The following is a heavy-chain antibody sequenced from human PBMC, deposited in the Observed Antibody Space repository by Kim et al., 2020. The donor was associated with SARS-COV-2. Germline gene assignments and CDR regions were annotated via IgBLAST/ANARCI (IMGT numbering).Heavy chain of an antibody. V-gene: IGHV4-39*01. Sequence: SETLSLTCTVSGGSISSSTYYWGWIRQSPGKGLEWIGSIHYSGSTYYNPSPKSRVTMSIDTSRNQFSLKLISVTAADTAIYYCARHPWTVVAATKRNWFDPWGQGALVIVSS. CDR3: ARHPWTVVAATKRNWFDP. CDR2: IHYSGST. J-gene: IGHJ5*02. CDR1: GGSISSSTYY. D-gene: IGHD2-15*01.